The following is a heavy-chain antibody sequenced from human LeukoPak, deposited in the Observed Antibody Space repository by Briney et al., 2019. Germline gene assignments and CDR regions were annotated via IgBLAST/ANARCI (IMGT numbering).Heavy chain of an antibody. V-gene: IGHV4-34*01. CDR3: ARGRVVRYYYGMDV. J-gene: IGHJ6*02. CDR2: INNSGST. D-gene: IGHD3-3*01. Sequence: ASETLSLTCAVYGGSFSGYYWSWIRQTPGKGLEWTGEINNSGSTNYNPSLKSRVTISVDTSKNQFSLKLSSVTAADTAVYYCARGRVVRYYYGMDVWGQGTTVTVSS. CDR1: GGSFSGYY.